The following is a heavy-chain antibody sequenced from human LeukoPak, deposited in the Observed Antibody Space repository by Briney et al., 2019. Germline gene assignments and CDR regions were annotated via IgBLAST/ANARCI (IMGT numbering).Heavy chain of an antibody. Sequence: ASVKVSCKASGYTFTSYGISWVRQAPGQGLEWMGWISAYNGNTNYAQKLQGRVTMTTDTSTSTAYMELRSLRSDDTAVYYCARGLVYDSSGYYYGVAFDIWGQGTMVTVSS. V-gene: IGHV1-18*01. CDR3: ARGLVYDSSGYYYGVAFDI. D-gene: IGHD3-22*01. CDR2: ISAYNGNT. J-gene: IGHJ3*02. CDR1: GYTFTSYG.